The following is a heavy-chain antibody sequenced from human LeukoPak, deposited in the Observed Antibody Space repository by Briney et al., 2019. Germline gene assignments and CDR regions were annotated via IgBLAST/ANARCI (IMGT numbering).Heavy chain of an antibody. CDR3: ARTQRALYTIFGVVTHNAASLYFDY. V-gene: IGHV1-69*05. J-gene: IGHJ4*02. CDR1: GGTFSSYA. D-gene: IGHD3-3*01. CDR2: IIPIFGTA. Sequence: SVKVSYKASGGTFSSYAISWVRQAPGQGLEWMGGIIPIFGTANYAQKFQGRVTITTDESTSTAYMELSSLRSEDTAVYYCARTQRALYTIFGVVTHNAASLYFDYWGQGTLVTVSS.